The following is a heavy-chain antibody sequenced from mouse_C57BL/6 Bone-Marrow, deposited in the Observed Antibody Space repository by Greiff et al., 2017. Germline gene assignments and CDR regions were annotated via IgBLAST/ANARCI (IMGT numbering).Heavy chain of an antibody. V-gene: IGHV14-4*01. CDR3: TTPTRGNAMDY. J-gene: IGHJ4*01. CDR2: IDPENGDT. Sequence: LVESGAELVRPGASVKLSCTASGFNFKDDYMHWVKQRPEQGLEWIGRIDPENGDTEYASKFKGKATLTVDTSSTTAYMQLSSLTSEDTAVYYCTTPTRGNAMDYWGQGTSVTVSS. D-gene: IGHD6-1*01. CDR1: GFNFKDDY.